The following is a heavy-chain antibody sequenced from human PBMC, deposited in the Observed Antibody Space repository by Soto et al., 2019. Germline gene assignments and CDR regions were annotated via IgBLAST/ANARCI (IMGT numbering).Heavy chain of an antibody. CDR3: ARVYGGGSYYYYGMDV. CDR2: IIPIFGTA. V-gene: IGHV1-69*12. CDR1: GGTFSSYA. J-gene: IGHJ6*02. D-gene: IGHD3-16*01. Sequence: QVQLVQSGAEVKKPGSSVKVSCKASGGTFSSYALSWVRQAPGQGLEWMGGIIPIFGTANYAQKFQGRVTLTADGSTSTAYMELSSLRSEDTAVYYCARVYGGGSYYYYGMDVWGQGTMVTVSS.